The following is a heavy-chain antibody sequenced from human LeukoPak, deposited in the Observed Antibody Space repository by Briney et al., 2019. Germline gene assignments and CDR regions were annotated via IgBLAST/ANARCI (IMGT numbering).Heavy chain of an antibody. D-gene: IGHD6-19*01. CDR1: GITVSSNY. V-gene: IGHV3-66*01. J-gene: IGHJ4*02. Sequence: GRSLRLSCAASGITVSSNYMSWVRQAPGKGLEWVSVIYSGGSTYYADSVKGRFTISRDNSKNTLYLQMNSLRAEDTAVYYCARFRDNGSGYYYWGQGTLVTVSS. CDR3: ARFRDNGSGYYY. CDR2: IYSGGST.